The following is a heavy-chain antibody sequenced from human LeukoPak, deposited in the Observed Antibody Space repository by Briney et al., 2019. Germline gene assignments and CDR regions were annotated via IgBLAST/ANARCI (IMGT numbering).Heavy chain of an antibody. CDR2: IYPADSNT. V-gene: IGHV5-51*01. Sequence: GESLKISCKGSGYVFISYWIGWVRQMPGRGPEWMGIIYPADSNTRYSPSFQGQVTISADKSISTAYLQWTSLKASDTAIYYCARQGFPDYWGQGTLVTVSS. CDR1: GYVFISYW. CDR3: ARQGFPDY. J-gene: IGHJ4*02.